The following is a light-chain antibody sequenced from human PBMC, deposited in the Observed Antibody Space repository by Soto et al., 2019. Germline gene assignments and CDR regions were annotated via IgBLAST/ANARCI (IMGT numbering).Light chain of an antibody. CDR2: DAS. Sequence: DIHLTQSPSFLSASVGDRVTITCRPSQAVPNNMAWYQQKPGKAPKLLIYDASDLETGVPSRFSGSGSGTGFTFTISSLQPEDFATYYCQQYESLPLTFGQGTRLEI. J-gene: IGKJ5*01. CDR1: QAVPNN. CDR3: QQYESLPLT. V-gene: IGKV1-33*01.